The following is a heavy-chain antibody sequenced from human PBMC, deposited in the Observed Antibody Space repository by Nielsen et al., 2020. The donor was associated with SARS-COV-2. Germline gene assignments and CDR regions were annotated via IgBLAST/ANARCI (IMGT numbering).Heavy chain of an antibody. J-gene: IGHJ4*02. D-gene: IGHD3-10*01. CDR2: IFYSGST. Sequence: SETLSLTCTVSGGSISGSGYYWGWIRQSPGKGLDWLGNIFYSGSTYYDPSLKSRVTISGDTSKNQFSLRLSSVTAADTAVYYCARGGSYFDYWGQGTLITVSS. CDR3: ARGGSYFDY. V-gene: IGHV4-39*07. CDR1: GGSISGSGYY.